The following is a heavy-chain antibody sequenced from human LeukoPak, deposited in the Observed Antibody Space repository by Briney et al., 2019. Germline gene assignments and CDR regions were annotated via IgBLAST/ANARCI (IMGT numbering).Heavy chain of an antibody. V-gene: IGHV5-51*01. Sequence: GESLKISCEGSGFSFADYWIGWVRQMPGKGLDWMGIIYPGDSDTRYSPSFQGQVTISADKSIRTAYLQRSSLKASDTAMYYCARSGQVRWFREPRRPIYYGVDVWGQGTTVTVSS. CDR3: ARSGQVRWFREPRRPIYYGVDV. J-gene: IGHJ6*02. CDR1: GFSFADYW. CDR2: IYPGDSDT. D-gene: IGHD3-10*01.